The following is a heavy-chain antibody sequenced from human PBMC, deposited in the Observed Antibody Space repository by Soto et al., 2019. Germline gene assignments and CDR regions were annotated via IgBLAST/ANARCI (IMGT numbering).Heavy chain of an antibody. D-gene: IGHD1-26*01. V-gene: IGHV4-59*08. CDR3: ARRWGYAFDI. CDR2: IYYSGST. CDR1: GGSISSYY. Sequence: QVQLQESGPGLVKPSETLSLTCTVSGGSISSYYWSWIRQPPGKGLEWIGYIYYSGSTNYNPALKSRVTIPVDTSKNQFSLMLSSVTAADAAVYYCARRWGYAFDIWGQGTMVTVSS. J-gene: IGHJ3*02.